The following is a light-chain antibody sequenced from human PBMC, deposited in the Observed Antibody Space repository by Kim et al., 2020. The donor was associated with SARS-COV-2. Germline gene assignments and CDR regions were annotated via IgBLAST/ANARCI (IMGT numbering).Light chain of an antibody. Sequence: PGVTVTLTCGSSNGPVTSGHYPYWFQQKPAQAPRTLIYDTSNKRSWTPARFSGSLLGGKAALTLSGAQPEDESEYYCLLLYSDGRVFGGGTQLTVL. J-gene: IGLJ2*01. CDR1: NGPVTSGHY. CDR3: LLLYSDGRV. V-gene: IGLV7-46*01. CDR2: DTS.